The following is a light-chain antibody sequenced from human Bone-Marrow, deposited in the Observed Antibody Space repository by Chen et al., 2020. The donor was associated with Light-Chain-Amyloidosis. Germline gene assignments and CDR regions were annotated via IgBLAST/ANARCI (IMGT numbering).Light chain of an antibody. J-gene: IGLJ3*02. CDR3: QVWDRSGDRPV. V-gene: IGLV3-21*02. CDR2: DDS. CDR1: NIGSTS. Sequence: SYVLTQPSSVSVAPGQTATIACGGNNIGSTSVHWYQQTPGQAPLLVVYDDSDPPSGIPERLSGSNSGNTATLTISRVEAGDEADYYCQVWDRSGDRPVFGGGTKLTVL.